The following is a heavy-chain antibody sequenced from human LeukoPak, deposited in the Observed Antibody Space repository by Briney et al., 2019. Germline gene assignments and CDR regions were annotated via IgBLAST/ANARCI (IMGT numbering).Heavy chain of an antibody. J-gene: IGHJ6*02. CDR2: ISGGGGST. CDR1: GFTFSSYA. Sequence: GGSLRLSCAASGFTFSSYAMSWVRQAPGKGLEWVSAISGGGGSTYYADSVKGRFTISRDNSKNTLYLQMNSLRAEDTAVYYCAKAMIVVYYYGMDVWGQGTTVTVSS. CDR3: AKAMIVVYYYGMDV. V-gene: IGHV3-23*01. D-gene: IGHD3-22*01.